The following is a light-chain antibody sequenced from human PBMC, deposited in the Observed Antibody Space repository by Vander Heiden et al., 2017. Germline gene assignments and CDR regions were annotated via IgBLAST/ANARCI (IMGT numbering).Light chain of an antibody. V-gene: IGKV1-39*01. Sequence: DIQMTPSPSSLSASVGDRVTITCRASQSVSSYLNWYQQKPGQAPRLMIYDASSLQSGVPARFSGSGSGTDFTLTISSVEPEDFAIYYCQQRYSTPMYTFGQGTKLEIK. J-gene: IGKJ2*01. CDR3: QQRYSTPMYT. CDR2: DAS. CDR1: QSVSSY.